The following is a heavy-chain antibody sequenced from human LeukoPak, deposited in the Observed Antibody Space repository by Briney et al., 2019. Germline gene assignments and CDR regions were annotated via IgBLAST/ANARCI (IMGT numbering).Heavy chain of an antibody. CDR1: SGSISSSGYY. CDR3: ARDLNDYSNYGPGGNYYGMDV. V-gene: IGHV4-39*07. J-gene: IGHJ6*02. CDR2: IYYSGST. Sequence: SETLSLTCTVSSGSISSSGYYWGWIRQPPGKGLEWIGSIYYSGSTYYNPSLKSRVTISVDTSKNQFSLKLSSVTAADTAVYYCARDLNDYSNYGPGGNYYGMDVWGQGTTVTVSS. D-gene: IGHD4-11*01.